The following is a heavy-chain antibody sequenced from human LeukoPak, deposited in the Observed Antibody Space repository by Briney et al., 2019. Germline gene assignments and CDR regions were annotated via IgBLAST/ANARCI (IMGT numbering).Heavy chain of an antibody. CDR2: IYYNENT. J-gene: IGHJ6*03. D-gene: IGHD3-10*01. CDR1: GYSISSGYY. V-gene: IGHV4-38-2*02. CDR3: AREYGSGSYYNLNYYYYMDV. Sequence: SETLSLTCTVSGYSISSGYYWGWIRQPPGQGLEWIGNIYYNENTYYNPSLKSRVTVSVDTSKNQFSLRLNSVTAADTAVYYCAREYGSGSYYNLNYYYYMDVWGKGTTVTVSS.